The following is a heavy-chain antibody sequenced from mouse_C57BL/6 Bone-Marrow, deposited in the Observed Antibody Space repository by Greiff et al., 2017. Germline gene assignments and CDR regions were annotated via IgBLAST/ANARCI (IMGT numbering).Heavy chain of an antibody. V-gene: IGHV5-17*01. Sequence: EVQLQESGGGLVKPGGSLKLSCAASGFTFSDYGMHWVRQAPAKGLEWVAYISSGSSTIYYADTVTGRFTISRDNAKTTLFLHMTSLRSEDTAMYYCARDYGSSFYWYFDVWGTGTTVTVSS. D-gene: IGHD1-1*01. J-gene: IGHJ1*03. CDR2: ISSGSSTI. CDR1: GFTFSDYG. CDR3: ARDYGSSFYWYFDV.